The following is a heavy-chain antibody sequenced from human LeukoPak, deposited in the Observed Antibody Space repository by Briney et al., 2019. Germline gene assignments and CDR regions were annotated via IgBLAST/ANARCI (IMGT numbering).Heavy chain of an antibody. CDR3: VKDSVLTGLDY. CDR1: GFSFSSYA. CDR2: ISSNGGST. D-gene: IGHD1-1*01. V-gene: IGHV3-64D*09. J-gene: IGHJ4*02. Sequence: GGSLRLSCSASGFSFSSYAMHWVGQAPGKGLEYVSAISSNGGSTYYADSVKGRFTISRDNSKNTLYLQMSSLRAEDTAEYYCVKDSVLTGLDYWGQGTLVTVSS.